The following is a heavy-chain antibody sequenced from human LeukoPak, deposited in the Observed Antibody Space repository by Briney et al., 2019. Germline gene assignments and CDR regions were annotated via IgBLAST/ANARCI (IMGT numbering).Heavy chain of an antibody. D-gene: IGHD4-17*01. Sequence: ASVKVSCKASGYTFTSYGISWVRQAPGQGLEWMGWISAYNGNTNYAQKLQGRVTMTTDTSTSTAYMELRSLRFDDTAVYYCARASHDYGEYSHFDYWGQGTLVTVSS. V-gene: IGHV1-18*01. J-gene: IGHJ4*02. CDR1: GYTFTSYG. CDR3: ARASHDYGEYSHFDY. CDR2: ISAYNGNT.